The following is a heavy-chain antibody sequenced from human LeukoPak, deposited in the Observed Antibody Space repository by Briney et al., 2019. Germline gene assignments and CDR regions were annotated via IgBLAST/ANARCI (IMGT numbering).Heavy chain of an antibody. CDR2: IYYSGST. CDR1: GDSINSDY. Sequence: SETLSLTCTVSGDSINSDYWSWLRQPPGKGLEWIGYIYYSGSTNYNPSLKSRVTISVDTSKKEFSLRLSSVTAADTAVYYCARGAGWYNCWGQGILVTVSS. J-gene: IGHJ4*02. V-gene: IGHV4-59*01. D-gene: IGHD6-19*01. CDR3: ARGAGWYNC.